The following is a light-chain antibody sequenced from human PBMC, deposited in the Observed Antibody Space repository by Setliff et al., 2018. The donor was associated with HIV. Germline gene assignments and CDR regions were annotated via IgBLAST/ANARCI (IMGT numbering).Light chain of an antibody. CDR2: DVS. V-gene: IGLV2-14*03. CDR3: SSYAGADTFDV. J-gene: IGLJ1*01. Sequence: QSVLTQPASVSGSPGQSITISCTGTSSDVGGYNYVSWYQQHPGKAPKLIIYDVSDRPSGVSNRFSGSKSGNTASLTISGLQAEDEADYYCSSYAGADTFDVFGTGTKVTVL. CDR1: SSDVGGYNY.